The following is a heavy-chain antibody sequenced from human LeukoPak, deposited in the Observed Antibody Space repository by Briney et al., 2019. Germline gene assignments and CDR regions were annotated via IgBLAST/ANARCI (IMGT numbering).Heavy chain of an antibody. Sequence: AASVKVSCKASGYTFTSYDINWVRQATGQGLEWMGWMNPTSGNTGYAQKFQGRVTTTMSTSTSTAYMELSSLRSEDTAVYYCARAPPSNTPDYYMDVWGKGTTVTVSS. CDR3: ARAPPSNTPDYYMDV. V-gene: IGHV1-8*03. CDR1: GYTFTSYD. CDR2: MNPTSGNT. J-gene: IGHJ6*03.